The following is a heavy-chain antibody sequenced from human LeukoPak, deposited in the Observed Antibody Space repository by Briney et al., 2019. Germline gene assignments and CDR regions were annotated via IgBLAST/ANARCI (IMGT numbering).Heavy chain of an antibody. CDR2: ISGYNGNT. Sequence: ASVKVSCKASGYTFTNYGINWVRQAPGQGLEWMGWISGYNGNTDYAQKLQGRVTMTTDTSTSTAYMELRSLRSDDTAVYNCARGGFYRTGDAFDIWGQGTMVIVSS. V-gene: IGHV1-18*01. J-gene: IGHJ3*02. CDR1: GYTFTNYG. D-gene: IGHD3-16*01. CDR3: ARGGFYRTGDAFDI.